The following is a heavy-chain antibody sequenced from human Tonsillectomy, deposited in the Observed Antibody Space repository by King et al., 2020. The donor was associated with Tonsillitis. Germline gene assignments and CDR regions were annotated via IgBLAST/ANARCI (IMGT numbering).Heavy chain of an antibody. D-gene: IGHD6-13*01. V-gene: IGHV3-23*04. Sequence: QLVQSGGGLVQPGGSLRLSCAASGFTFSSYAMSWVRQAPGKGLEWVSAISGSGGSTYYADSVKGRFTISRDNSKNTLYLQMNSRRAEETAVYYCAKDFRGYSSSWFDAFDIWGQGTMVTVSS. CDR3: AKDFRGYSSSWFDAFDI. J-gene: IGHJ3*02. CDR2: ISGSGGST. CDR1: GFTFSSYA.